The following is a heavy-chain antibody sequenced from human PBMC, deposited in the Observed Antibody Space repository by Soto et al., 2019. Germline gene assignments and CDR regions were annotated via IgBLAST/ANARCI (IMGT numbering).Heavy chain of an antibody. Sequence: EVQLFESGGGLVQPGGSLRLSCAASGFAFSGFAMNWVRQPPGKGLEWVSSVDYTGSYTFYAASVKGRFTISRDNSKNMVYLELNSLRAEDTAVYYCTKRSGGFSEFDYWGQGTLVIVSS. D-gene: IGHD5-12*01. CDR3: TKRSGGFSEFDY. CDR1: GFAFSGFA. CDR2: VDYTGSYT. J-gene: IGHJ4*02. V-gene: IGHV3-23*01.